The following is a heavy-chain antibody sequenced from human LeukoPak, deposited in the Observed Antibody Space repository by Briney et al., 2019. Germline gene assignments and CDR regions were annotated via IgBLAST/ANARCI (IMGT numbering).Heavy chain of an antibody. CDR1: GFTFSSYS. J-gene: IGHJ3*02. V-gene: IGHV3-48*04. CDR2: ISSSSSTI. Sequence: PGGSLRLSCAASGFTFSSYSMNWVRQAPGKGLEWVSYISSSSSTIYYADSVKGRFTISRDNAKNSLYLQMNSLRAEDTALYYCAKDMSLDYARSNAFDIWGQGTMVTVSS. D-gene: IGHD4-17*01. CDR3: AKDMSLDYARSNAFDI.